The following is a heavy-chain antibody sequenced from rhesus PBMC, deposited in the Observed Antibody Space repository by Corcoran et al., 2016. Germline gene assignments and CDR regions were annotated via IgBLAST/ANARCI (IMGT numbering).Heavy chain of an antibody. CDR1: GYTFTDYY. D-gene: IGHD1-20*01. V-gene: IGHV1-111*02. J-gene: IGHJ4*01. CDR3: ATEESWNNVFDY. Sequence: EVQLVQSGAEVKKPGASVKISCKASGYTFTDYYLHWVRQAPGKGVEWVVRVDPEKGEAIHAQKFQDGVTHTADTSTDTAYMELSSLRSEDTAVYYCATEESWNNVFDYWGQGVLVTVSS. CDR2: VDPEKGEA.